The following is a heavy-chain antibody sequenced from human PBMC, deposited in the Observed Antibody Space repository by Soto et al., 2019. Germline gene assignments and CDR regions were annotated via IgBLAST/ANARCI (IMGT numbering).Heavy chain of an antibody. Sequence: ASVKVSCKTSGYTFTTYGVSWVRQAPGQGLEWMGWISAYNGDTNYAQKLQGRVTMTTDTSTSTAYMELRGLRSDDTAVYYCARDRYYYGSGSYYISWFDPWGQGTLVTVSS. CDR1: GYTFTTYG. V-gene: IGHV1-18*04. CDR3: ARDRYYYGSGSYYISWFDP. D-gene: IGHD3-10*01. CDR2: ISAYNGDT. J-gene: IGHJ5*02.